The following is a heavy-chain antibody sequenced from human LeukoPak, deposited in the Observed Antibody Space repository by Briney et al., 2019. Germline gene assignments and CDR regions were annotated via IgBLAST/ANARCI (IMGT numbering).Heavy chain of an antibody. CDR3: ARDRGSGWYEGVFDY. CDR1: GYTFTSYY. D-gene: IGHD6-19*01. J-gene: IGHJ4*02. CDR2: INPSGGST. V-gene: IGHV1-46*01. Sequence: ASVKVSCKASGYTFTSYYMHWVRQAPGQGLEWMGIINPSGGSTSYAQKFQGRVTMTRDTSTSTVYMELSSLRSEDTVVYYCARDRGSGWYEGVFDYWGQGTLVTVSS.